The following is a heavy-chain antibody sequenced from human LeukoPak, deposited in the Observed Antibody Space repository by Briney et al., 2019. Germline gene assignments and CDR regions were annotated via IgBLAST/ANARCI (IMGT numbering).Heavy chain of an antibody. V-gene: IGHV3-23*01. D-gene: IGHD2-15*01. Sequence: PGGSLRLSCAASGFTFSSYAMSWVRQAPGKGLEWVSGIISSGARTYYGDSVKGRFIISRDNPKNTLSLQINSLRAEDTAVYYCAKVSSPTGYCGGGTCAFDYWGQGTLVTVSS. J-gene: IGHJ4*02. CDR2: IISSGART. CDR1: GFTFSSYA. CDR3: AKVSSPTGYCGGGTCAFDY.